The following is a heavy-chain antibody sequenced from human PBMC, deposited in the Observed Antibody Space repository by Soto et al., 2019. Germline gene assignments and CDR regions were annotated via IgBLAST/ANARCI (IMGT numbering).Heavy chain of an antibody. CDR3: AREGVGYCSSTSCYYFSTFYGMDV. CDR1: GYTFTGFY. CDR2: INPNSGGT. V-gene: IGHV1-2*04. Sequence: GASVKGSCKASGYTFTGFYMHWGRQAPGQGLGWMGWINPNSGGTNYAQKFQGWVTMTRDTSISTAYMELSRLRSDDTAVYYCAREGVGYCSSTSCYYFSTFYGMDVWGQGTTVTVSS. D-gene: IGHD2-2*01. J-gene: IGHJ6*02.